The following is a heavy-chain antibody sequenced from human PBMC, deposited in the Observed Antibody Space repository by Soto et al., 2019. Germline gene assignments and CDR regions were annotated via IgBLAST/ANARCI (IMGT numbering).Heavy chain of an antibody. D-gene: IGHD6-13*01. V-gene: IGHV2-5*01. Sequence: QITLKESGPTLVKPTQTLTLTCTFSGFSLSTSEVGVGWIRQPPGKALAWLALIYWNDDKRYSPSLKSRPTITKDPPKNQVALTMTNTDPVATATYYCTNMIADTSLRYDFDSGAEGTLVTVSS. J-gene: IGHJ4*02. CDR3: TNMIADTSLRYDFDS. CDR2: IYWNDDK. CDR1: GFSLSTSEVG.